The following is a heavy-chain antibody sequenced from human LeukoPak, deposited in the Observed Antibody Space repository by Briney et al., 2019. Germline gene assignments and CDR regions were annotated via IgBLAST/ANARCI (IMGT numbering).Heavy chain of an antibody. CDR3: ARGDYGDYPIITDY. CDR2: MNPNSGNT. D-gene: IGHD4-17*01. J-gene: IGHJ4*02. Sequence: GASVKVSCKASGYTFTSYDINWVRQATGQGLEWVGWMNPNSGNTGYAQKFQGRVTMTRNTSISTAYMELSSLRSEDTAVYYCARGDYGDYPIITDYWGQGTLVTVSS. CDR1: GYTFTSYD. V-gene: IGHV1-8*01.